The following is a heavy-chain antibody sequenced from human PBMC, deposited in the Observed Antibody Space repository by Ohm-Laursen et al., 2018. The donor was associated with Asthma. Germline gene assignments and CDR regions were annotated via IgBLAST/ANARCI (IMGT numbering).Heavy chain of an antibody. CDR1: GGSISSGGYY. Sequence: SDTLSLTCTVSGGSISSGGYYWSWIRQHPGKGLEWIGYIYYSGSTYYNPSLKSRVTISVDTSKNQFSLKLSSVTAADTAVYYCARDRRGSYDSSGYYYTGLYWYFDLWGRGTLVTVSS. CDR2: IYYSGST. J-gene: IGHJ2*01. D-gene: IGHD3-22*01. V-gene: IGHV4-31*03. CDR3: ARDRRGSYDSSGYYYTGLYWYFDL.